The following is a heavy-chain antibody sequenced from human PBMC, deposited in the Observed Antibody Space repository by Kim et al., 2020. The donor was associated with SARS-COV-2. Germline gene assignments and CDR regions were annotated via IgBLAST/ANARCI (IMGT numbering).Heavy chain of an antibody. D-gene: IGHD4-17*01. J-gene: IGHJ4*02. CDR2: IKGKTAGGTT. CDR3: TTHGDYLFDY. CDR1: GFDVINAW. V-gene: IGHV3-15*01. Sequence: GGSLRLSCAASGFDVINAWMSWVRQAPGKGLEWVSRIKGKTAGGTTDYAAPVKGRSTISRDESKNTLYLEMNSLKTEDTAVYYCTTHGDYLFDYWGLGTLVTVS.